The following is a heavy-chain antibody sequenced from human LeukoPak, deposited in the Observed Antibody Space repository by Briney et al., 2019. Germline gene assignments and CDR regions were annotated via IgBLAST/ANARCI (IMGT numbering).Heavy chain of an antibody. Sequence: ASVKVSCKASGYTFTSYDINWVRQATGQGLEWTGWMNPNSGNTGYAQKFQGRVTMTRNTSISTAYMELSSLRSEDTAVYYCARAGSDYYDSHAFDIWGQGTMVTVSS. J-gene: IGHJ3*02. CDR3: ARAGSDYYDSHAFDI. V-gene: IGHV1-8*01. D-gene: IGHD3-22*01. CDR1: GYTFTSYD. CDR2: MNPNSGNT.